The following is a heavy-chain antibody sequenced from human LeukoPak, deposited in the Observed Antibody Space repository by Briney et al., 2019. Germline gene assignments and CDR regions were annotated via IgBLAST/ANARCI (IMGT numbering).Heavy chain of an antibody. CDR2: INHSGST. J-gene: IGHJ6*02. CDR1: GGSFSGYY. Sequence: SETLSLTCAVYGGSFSGYYWSWIRQPPGKGLEWIGEINHSGSTNYNPSLKSRVTISVDTSKNQFSLKLSSVTAADTAVYYCARNRYSGSYHYYYYGMDVWGQGTTVTVSS. CDR3: ARNRYSGSYHYYYYGMDV. V-gene: IGHV4-34*01. D-gene: IGHD1-26*01.